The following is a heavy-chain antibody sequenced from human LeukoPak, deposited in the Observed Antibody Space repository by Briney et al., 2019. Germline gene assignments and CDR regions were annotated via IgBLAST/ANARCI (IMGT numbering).Heavy chain of an antibody. V-gene: IGHV3-74*01. CDR1: GFTFSSYW. J-gene: IGHJ3*02. Sequence: GGSLRLSCAASGFTFSSYWMHWVRQAPGKGLVWVSRINSDGSSTSYADSVKGRFTISRDNAKNTLYLQMNSLRAEDTAVYYCARGRRLSGYTRGVAFDIWGQGTMVTVSS. CDR2: INSDGSST. D-gene: IGHD3-22*01. CDR3: ARGRRLSGYTRGVAFDI.